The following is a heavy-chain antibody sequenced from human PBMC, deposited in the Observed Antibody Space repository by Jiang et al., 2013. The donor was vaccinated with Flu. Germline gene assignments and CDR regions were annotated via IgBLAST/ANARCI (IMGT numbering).Heavy chain of an antibody. Sequence: SGAEVKKPGSSVKVSCKASGGTFSSYAISWVRQAPGQGLEWMGGIIPIFGTANYAQKFQGRVTITADESTSTAYMELSSLRSEDTAVYYCAREGSGYDFPYYFDYWGQGTLVTVSS. CDR2: IIPIFGTA. V-gene: IGHV1-69*01. CDR3: AREGSGYDFPYYFDY. CDR1: GGTFSSYA. D-gene: IGHD5-12*01. J-gene: IGHJ4*02.